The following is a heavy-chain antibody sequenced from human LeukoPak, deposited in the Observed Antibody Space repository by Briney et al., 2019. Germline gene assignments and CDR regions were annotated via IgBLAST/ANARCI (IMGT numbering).Heavy chain of an antibody. D-gene: IGHD5-18*01. CDR1: GGSMSSYY. CDR3: ARDHRGYSYGLFDN. J-gene: IGHJ4*02. CDR2: IYYSGST. V-gene: IGHV4-59*01. Sequence: WETLSLTCTVSGGSMSSYYWSWIRQPPGKGLEWVGAIYYSGSTNYNPSLKSRVTISVDTSKNQFSLRLSSVTAADTAVYYCARDHRGYSYGLFDNWGQGTLVTVSS.